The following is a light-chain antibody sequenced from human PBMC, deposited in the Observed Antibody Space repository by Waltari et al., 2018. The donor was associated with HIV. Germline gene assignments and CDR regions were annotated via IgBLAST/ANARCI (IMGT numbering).Light chain of an antibody. J-gene: IGKJ4*01. CDR3: QQIYSYPLT. CDR1: QDISSY. V-gene: IGKV1-9*01. CDR2: AAS. Sequence: DIQLTQSPSFLSASVGDRVTITCRASQDISSYLAWYQQKPGKAPNLLIYAASTLQSGVPSRFRGSESGTEFTLTISSLQPEDFATYFCQQIYSYPLTFGGGTKVEIK.